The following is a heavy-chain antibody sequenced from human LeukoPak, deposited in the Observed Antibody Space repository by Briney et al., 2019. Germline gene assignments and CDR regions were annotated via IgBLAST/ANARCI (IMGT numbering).Heavy chain of an antibody. CDR1: GGTFSSYA. J-gene: IGHJ5*02. D-gene: IGHD3-9*01. V-gene: IGHV1-69*06. CDR2: IIPIFGTA. Sequence: SVKVSCKASGGTFSSYAISWVRQAPGQGLEWMGGIIPIFGTANYAQKFQGRVTITADKSASTAYMELSSLRSEDTAVYYCARATNYYDILTGYADGFDPWGQGTLVTVSS. CDR3: ARATNYYDILTGYADGFDP.